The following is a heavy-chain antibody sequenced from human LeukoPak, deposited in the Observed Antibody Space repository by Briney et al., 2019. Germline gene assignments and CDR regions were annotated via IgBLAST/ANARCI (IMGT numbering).Heavy chain of an antibody. CDR1: GGSISSGDYY. D-gene: IGHD3-10*01. CDR2: IYSRGNT. V-gene: IGHV4-30-4*01. J-gene: IGHJ5*02. Sequence: SETPSLTCTVSGGSISSGDYYWSWIRQSPGKGLEWIGYIYSRGNTYYNPSLKSRVTISVDTSKNQFSLKLTSVTAADTAVYYCARRYGSGSSYSFDPWGQGTLVIVSS. CDR3: ARRYGSGSSYSFDP.